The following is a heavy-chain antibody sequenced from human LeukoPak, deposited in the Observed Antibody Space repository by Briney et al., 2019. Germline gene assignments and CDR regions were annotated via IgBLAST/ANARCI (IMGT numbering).Heavy chain of an antibody. CDR1: GFTFSSYE. Sequence: GGSLRLSCAASGFTFSSYEMNWVRQAPGKGLEWVSYISSSGSTIYYADSVKGRFTISRDNAKNSLYLQMNSLRAEDTAVYYCARSGWSRAFDIWGQGTMATVSS. CDR2: ISSSGSTI. J-gene: IGHJ3*02. CDR3: ARSGWSRAFDI. D-gene: IGHD2-15*01. V-gene: IGHV3-48*03.